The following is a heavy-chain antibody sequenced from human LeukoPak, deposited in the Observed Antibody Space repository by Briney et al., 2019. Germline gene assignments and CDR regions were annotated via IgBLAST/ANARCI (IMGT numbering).Heavy chain of an antibody. V-gene: IGHV3-21*01. CDR3: ARDHWDILTGYYIDY. D-gene: IGHD3-9*01. Sequence: GGSLRLFCAASEFTFSSYSMNWVRQAPGKGLEWVSSISSSSRYLYYADSVKGRFPISRDNAKNSLYLQMNSLRAEDTAVYYCARDHWDILTGYYIDYWGQGTLVTVSS. J-gene: IGHJ4*02. CDR2: ISSSSRYL. CDR1: EFTFSSYS.